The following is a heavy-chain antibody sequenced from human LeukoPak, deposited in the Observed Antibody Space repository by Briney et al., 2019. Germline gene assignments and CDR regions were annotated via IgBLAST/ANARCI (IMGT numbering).Heavy chain of an antibody. CDR2: IYYSGST. Sequence: SETLSLTCTVSGGSISSYYWSWIRQPPGKGLEWIGYIYYSGSTNYNPSLKSRVTISVDISKNQFSLKLSSVTAADTAVYYCARTTEGGYTYDYFYYYYMDVWGKGTTVTIPS. D-gene: IGHD5-18*01. CDR3: ARTTEGGYTYDYFYYYYMDV. J-gene: IGHJ6*03. CDR1: GGSISSYY. V-gene: IGHV4-59*01.